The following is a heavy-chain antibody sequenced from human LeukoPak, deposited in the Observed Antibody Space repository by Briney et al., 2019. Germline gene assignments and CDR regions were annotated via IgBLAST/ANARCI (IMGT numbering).Heavy chain of an antibody. Sequence: GGSLRLSCAASGFTFSSYAMSWVRQATGKGLEWVSAISGSGGSTYYADSVKGRFTISRDNSKNTLYLQMNSLRAEDTAVYYCAKALRDCSSTSCQAPYYYYGMDVWGQGTTVTVSS. CDR1: GFTFSSYA. CDR2: ISGSGGST. J-gene: IGHJ6*02. CDR3: AKALRDCSSTSCQAPYYYYGMDV. V-gene: IGHV3-23*01. D-gene: IGHD2-2*01.